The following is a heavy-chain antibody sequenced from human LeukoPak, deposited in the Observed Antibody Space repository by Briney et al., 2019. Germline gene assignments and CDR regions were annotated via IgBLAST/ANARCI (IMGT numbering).Heavy chain of an antibody. CDR3: ARVITPMEGPRRRPAAIRVDPSDAYGMDV. V-gene: IGHV4-39*07. Sequence: PSETLSLTCTVSGGSISSSSYYWGWIRQPPGKGLEWIESIYYSGSTYYNPSLKSRVTISVDTSKNQFSLKLSSVTAADTAVYYCARVITPMEGPRRRPAAIRVDPSDAYGMDVWGQGTTVTVSS. J-gene: IGHJ6*02. D-gene: IGHD2-2*01. CDR2: IYYSGST. CDR1: GGSISSSSYY.